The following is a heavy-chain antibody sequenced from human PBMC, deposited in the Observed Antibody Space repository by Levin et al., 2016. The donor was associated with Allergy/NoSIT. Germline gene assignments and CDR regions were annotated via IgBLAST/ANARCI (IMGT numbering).Heavy chain of an antibody. CDR1: GSTFDDYA. D-gene: IGHD1-26*01. CDR2: ISWNSGSI. Sequence: GGSLRLSCAASGSTFDDYAMHWVRQAPGKGLEWVSGISWNSGSIGYADSVKGRFTISRDNAKNSLYLQMNSLRAEDTALYYCAKDLKVGATQDYYYYGMDVWGQGTTVTVSS. J-gene: IGHJ6*02. V-gene: IGHV3-9*01. CDR3: AKDLKVGATQDYYYYGMDV.